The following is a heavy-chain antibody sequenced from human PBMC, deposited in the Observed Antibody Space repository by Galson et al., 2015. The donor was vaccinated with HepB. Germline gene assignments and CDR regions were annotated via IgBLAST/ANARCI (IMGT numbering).Heavy chain of an antibody. J-gene: IGHJ5*02. D-gene: IGHD6-19*01. CDR1: GFTFSAYA. V-gene: IGHV3-30*04. CDR2: ISNDGSSK. Sequence: SLSLSCAASGFTFSAYALHWVRQAPGRGLEWVAGISNDGSSKYYADSVKGRLTISRANSRNTIYLHMNRLRVEDTAIYYCAREEYGSGWYGSVMGNWFDPWGQGTLVTVSS. CDR3: AREEYGSGWYGSVMGNWFDP.